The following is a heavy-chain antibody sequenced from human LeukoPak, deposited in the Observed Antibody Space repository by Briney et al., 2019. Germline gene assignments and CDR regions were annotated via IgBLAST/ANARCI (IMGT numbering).Heavy chain of an antibody. CDR3: AKDRGSWITANGY. Sequence: GGSLRLSCAASGFTFSSYSMNWVRQAPGKGLEWVSFISSSSSTIYYADSVKGRFTISRDDAKNTLYLQMNSLRAEDTAVYYCAKDRGSWITANGYWGQGTLVTVSS. D-gene: IGHD5-18*01. J-gene: IGHJ4*02. CDR2: ISSSSSTI. V-gene: IGHV3-48*01. CDR1: GFTFSSYS.